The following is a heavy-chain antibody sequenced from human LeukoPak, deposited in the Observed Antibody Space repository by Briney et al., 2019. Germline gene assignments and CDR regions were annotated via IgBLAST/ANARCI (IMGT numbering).Heavy chain of an antibody. CDR2: TSYDGSNK. J-gene: IGHJ3*01. Sequence: AGGSLRLSCAASGFTFSIYGMHWVRQAPGKGLEWVAVTSYDGSNKYYADSVKGRFTLSRDNFKNTLYLQMNSLRAEDTAVYYCARPHCGSWINDAFDLWGQGTMVTVSS. D-gene: IGHD3-10*01. CDR1: GFTFSIYG. V-gene: IGHV3-30*03. CDR3: ARPHCGSWINDAFDL.